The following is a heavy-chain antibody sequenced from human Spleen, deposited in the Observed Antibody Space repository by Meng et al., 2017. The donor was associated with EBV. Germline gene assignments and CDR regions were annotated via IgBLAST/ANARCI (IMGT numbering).Heavy chain of an antibody. Sequence: QVELVQFGSGVRKPGSSVKVSCKASGYTFTTYGISWVRQAPGQGLEWVGIINPSGGSTSYAQKFQGRVTMTRDTSTSTVYMELSSLRSEDTAVYYCARRKSADYNWFDPWGQGTLVTVSS. CDR2: INPSGGST. V-gene: IGHV1-46*01. CDR3: ARRKSADYNWFDP. CDR1: GYTFTTYG. D-gene: IGHD3/OR15-3a*01. J-gene: IGHJ5*02.